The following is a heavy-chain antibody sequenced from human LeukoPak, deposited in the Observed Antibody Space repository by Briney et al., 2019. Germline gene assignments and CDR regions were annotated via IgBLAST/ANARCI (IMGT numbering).Heavy chain of an antibody. CDR1: GFTFDDYA. V-gene: IGHV3-9*01. J-gene: IGHJ4*02. CDR3: AKAPAPTVITARYPFDY. D-gene: IGHD4-4*01. Sequence: GRSLRLSCAASGFTFDDYAMHWVRQAPGKGLEWVSGISWNSGSIGYADSVKGRFTISRDNAKNSLYLQMNSLRAEDTALYYCAKAPAPTVITARYPFDYWGQGTLVTVSS. CDR2: ISWNSGSI.